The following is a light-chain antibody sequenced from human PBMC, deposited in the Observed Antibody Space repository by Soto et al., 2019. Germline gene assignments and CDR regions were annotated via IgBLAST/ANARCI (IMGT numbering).Light chain of an antibody. CDR3: HSRA. J-gene: IGKJ5*01. Sequence: DIQLTQTPSTLSASVGDEVTITCRASQTISRWLAWYQQKPGRAPKLLIYDASTLESGVPSRFSGSGSETEFTLTISRLLPDDFATYFCHSRAFGQGTRL. CDR2: DAS. CDR1: QTISRW. V-gene: IGKV1-5*01.